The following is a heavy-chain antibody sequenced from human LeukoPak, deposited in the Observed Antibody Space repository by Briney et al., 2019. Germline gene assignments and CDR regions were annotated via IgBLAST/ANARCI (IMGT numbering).Heavy chain of an antibody. Sequence: PGGSLRLSCAASGFTFSSYGMHWVRQAPGKGLEWVSAISGSGGSTYYADSVKGRFTISRDNSKNTLYLQMNSLRAEDTAVYYCAKEGVSSWYVYFDYWGQGTLVTVSS. V-gene: IGHV3-23*01. CDR3: AKEGVSSWYVYFDY. CDR1: GFTFSSYG. CDR2: ISGSGGST. D-gene: IGHD6-13*01. J-gene: IGHJ4*02.